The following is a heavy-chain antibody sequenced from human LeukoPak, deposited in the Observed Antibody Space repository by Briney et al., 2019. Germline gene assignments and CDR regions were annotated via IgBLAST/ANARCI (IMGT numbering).Heavy chain of an antibody. Sequence: PSETLSLTCTVSGGSISSGIYYWGWIRQPPGKGKEWIGSIYYSGNTYYNPSLKSRVTISVDTSKNQLSLKLNSVTAADTAVYYCARHVRQQLPPKAFDYWGQGTLVTVSS. D-gene: IGHD6-13*01. CDR2: IYYSGNT. CDR3: ARHVRQQLPPKAFDY. J-gene: IGHJ4*02. CDR1: GGSISSGIYY. V-gene: IGHV4-39*01.